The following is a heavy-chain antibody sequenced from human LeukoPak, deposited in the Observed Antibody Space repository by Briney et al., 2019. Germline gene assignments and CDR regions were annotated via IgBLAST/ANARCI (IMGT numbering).Heavy chain of an antibody. V-gene: IGHV3-9*01. Sequence: GGSLRLSCAASGSTFDDYAMHWVRQAPGKGLEWVSGISWNSGSIGYADSVKGRFTISRDNAKNSLYLQMNSLRAEDTALYYCAKAAPGVAVAGYFDYWGQGTLVTVSS. CDR1: GSTFDDYA. J-gene: IGHJ4*02. CDR3: AKAAPGVAVAGYFDY. CDR2: ISWNSGSI. D-gene: IGHD6-19*01.